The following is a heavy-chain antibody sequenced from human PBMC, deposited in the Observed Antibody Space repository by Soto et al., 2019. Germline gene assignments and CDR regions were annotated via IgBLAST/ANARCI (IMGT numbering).Heavy chain of an antibody. CDR2: IIPIFGTA. J-gene: IGHJ6*02. CDR1: GYTFTSYY. V-gene: IGHV1-69*06. Sequence: SVKVSCKASGYTFTSYYMLWVRQAPGQGLEWMGVIIPIFGTANYAQKFQGRVTMTADKSTSTAYMELSSSRSEDTAVYYCARGQFLVGATTYYYYNSDMDVWGQGTTVTVSS. CDR3: ARGQFLVGATTYYYYNSDMDV. D-gene: IGHD1-26*01.